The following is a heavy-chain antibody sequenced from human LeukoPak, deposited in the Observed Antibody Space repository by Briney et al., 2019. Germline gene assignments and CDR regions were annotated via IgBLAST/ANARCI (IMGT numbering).Heavy chain of an antibody. D-gene: IGHD1-14*01. J-gene: IGHJ4*02. CDR3: ATASPGGRSLPYYFDY. CDR1: GFTFSSYA. Sequence: GGSLRLSCAASGFTFSSYAMSWVRHAPGKGLEWVSAISGSGGSTYYADSVKGRFTISRDNSKNTLYLQMNSLRAEDTAVYYCATASPGGRSLPYYFDYWGQGTLVTVSS. CDR2: ISGSGGST. V-gene: IGHV3-23*01.